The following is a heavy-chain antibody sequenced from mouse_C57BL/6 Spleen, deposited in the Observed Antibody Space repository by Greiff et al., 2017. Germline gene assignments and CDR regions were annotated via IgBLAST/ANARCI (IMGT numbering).Heavy chain of an antibody. V-gene: IGHV5-9*01. CDR1: GFTFSSYT. J-gene: IGHJ1*03. CDR3: ARPPWYFDV. CDR2: ISGGGGNT. Sequence: DVKLQESGGGLVKPGGSLKLSCAASGFTFSSYTMSWVRQTPEKRLEWVATISGGGGNTYYPDSVKGRFTISRDNAKNTLYLQMSSLRSEDTALYYCARPPWYFDVWGTGTTVTVSS.